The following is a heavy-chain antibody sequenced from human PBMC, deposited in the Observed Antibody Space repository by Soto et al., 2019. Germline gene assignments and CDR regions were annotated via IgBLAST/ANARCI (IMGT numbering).Heavy chain of an antibody. J-gene: IGHJ6*02. Sequence: PSETLSLTCAVSGGSINSGGYSWSWIRQPPGKGLEWIGYIYHSGSTYYNPSLKSRVTISVDRSKNQFSLKLSSVTAADTAVYYCARGGWFGPDVWGQGTTVTVSS. CDR2: IYHSGST. CDR1: GGSINSGGYS. D-gene: IGHD3-10*01. V-gene: IGHV4-30-2*01. CDR3: ARGGWFGPDV.